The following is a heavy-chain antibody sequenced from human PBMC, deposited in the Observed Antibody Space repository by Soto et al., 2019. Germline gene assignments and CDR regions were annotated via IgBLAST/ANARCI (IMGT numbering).Heavy chain of an antibody. D-gene: IGHD3-10*01. V-gene: IGHV3-21*01. CDR1: GFTFSSYS. Sequence: VQLVESGGGLVQPGGSLRLSCAASGFTFSSYSMNWVRQAPGKGLEWVSSISSSSSYIYYADSVKGRFTISRDNAKISLYLQMNSLRAEDTAVYYCARDERNYYGSGSSFDYWGQGTLVTVSS. J-gene: IGHJ4*02. CDR2: ISSSSSYI. CDR3: ARDERNYYGSGSSFDY.